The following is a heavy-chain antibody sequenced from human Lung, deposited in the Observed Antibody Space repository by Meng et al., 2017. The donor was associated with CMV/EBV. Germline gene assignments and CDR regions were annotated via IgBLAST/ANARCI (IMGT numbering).Heavy chain of an antibody. V-gene: IGHV3-48*03. CDR1: GFTFSSYD. CDR2: ISSSGSTI. D-gene: IGHD3-10*01. J-gene: IGHJ6*04. Sequence: GESLKISCAASGFTFSSYDMNWVRQAPGKGLEWVSYISSSGSTIYYADSVKGQFTISRDNAKNTLYLQMNSMRAEDKAVYYCAIAPRSRYYYYGMDVWGKGTTVTVSS. CDR3: AIAPRSRYYYYGMDV.